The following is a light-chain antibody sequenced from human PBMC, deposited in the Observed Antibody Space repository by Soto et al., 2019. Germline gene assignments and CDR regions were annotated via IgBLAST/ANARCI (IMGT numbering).Light chain of an antibody. V-gene: IGKV1-6*01. CDR3: LQDYRYPIT. J-gene: IGKJ5*01. CDR2: AAS. Sequence: AIHMNQSPSSLSASVGDRVTITCRASQGIENDLGWYQQKPGKAPKALIYAASTLQSGVPSRFSGSGSGTDFTLTISSLQPEDFATYYCLQDYRYPITFGQGTRLEIK. CDR1: QGIEND.